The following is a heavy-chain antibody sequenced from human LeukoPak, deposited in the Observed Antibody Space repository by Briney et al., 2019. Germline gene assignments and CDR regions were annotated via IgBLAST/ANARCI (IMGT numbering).Heavy chain of an antibody. D-gene: IGHD5-18*01. CDR3: ASLDTAMP. CDR1: GFTFSSYA. J-gene: IGHJ5*02. V-gene: IGHV3-30-3*01. Sequence: GGSLRLSCAASGFTFSSYAMHWVRQAPGKGLEWVAVISYDGSNKYYADSVKGRFTISRDNSKNTLYLQMNSLRAEDTAVYYCASLDTAMPWGQGTLVTVSS. CDR2: ISYDGSNK.